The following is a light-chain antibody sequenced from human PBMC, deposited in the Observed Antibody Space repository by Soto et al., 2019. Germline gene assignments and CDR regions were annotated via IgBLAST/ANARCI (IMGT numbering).Light chain of an antibody. Sequence: QSVLTQPPSVSGAPGQRVTISCTGTNSNIGGGFDVHWYQHVPGTAPKLLIYGDSNRASGVTDRFSGSKSGPSASLAITGLQAEDEADYYCQSYDNSLGDFVVFGGGTKLTVL. V-gene: IGLV1-40*01. CDR3: QSYDNSLGDFVV. CDR2: GDS. CDR1: NSNIGGGFD. J-gene: IGLJ2*01.